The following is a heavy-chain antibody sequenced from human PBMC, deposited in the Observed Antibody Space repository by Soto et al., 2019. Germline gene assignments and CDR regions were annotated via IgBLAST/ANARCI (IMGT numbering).Heavy chain of an antibody. CDR2: IIPIFGTA. J-gene: IGHJ3*02. D-gene: IGHD4-17*01. CDR3: AGLYGGIIVGAFDI. Sequence: QVQLVQSGAEVKKPGSSVKVSCKASGGTFSSYAISWVRQAPGQGLEWMGGIIPIFGTANYAQKFQGRVTITADESTSTAYMELRSLRSEDTAVYYCAGLYGGIIVGAFDIWGQGTMVTVSS. V-gene: IGHV1-69*01. CDR1: GGTFSSYA.